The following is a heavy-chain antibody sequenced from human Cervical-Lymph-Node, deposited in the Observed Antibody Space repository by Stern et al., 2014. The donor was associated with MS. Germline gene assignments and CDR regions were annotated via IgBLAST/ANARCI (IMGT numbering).Heavy chain of an antibody. CDR1: GFVFRRYA. D-gene: IGHD1-26*01. CDR2: ISYDGRDK. V-gene: IGHV3-30*04. CDR3: AKGGSGSYLD. Sequence: VQLVESGGGVVQPGRSLRLSCAASGFVFRRYALHWGRQRPGKGLDWVSLISYDGRDKYYTDSVKGRFTVSRDNSNNTVDLEMNSLRLEDTAVYYCAKGGSGSYLDWGQGSLVTVSS. J-gene: IGHJ4*02.